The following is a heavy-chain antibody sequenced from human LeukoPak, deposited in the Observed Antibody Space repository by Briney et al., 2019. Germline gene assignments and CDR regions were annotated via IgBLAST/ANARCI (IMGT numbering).Heavy chain of an antibody. V-gene: IGHV1-8*03. Sequence: ASVKVSCKASGYTFTSYDINWVRQATGQGLEWMGWMNPNSGNTGYAQKFQGRVTITRNTSISTAYMELSSLRSEDTAVYYCARAEGGSGSYYFDYWGQGTLVTVSS. CDR2: MNPNSGNT. CDR1: GYTFTSYD. J-gene: IGHJ4*02. CDR3: ARAEGGSGSYYFDY. D-gene: IGHD3-10*01.